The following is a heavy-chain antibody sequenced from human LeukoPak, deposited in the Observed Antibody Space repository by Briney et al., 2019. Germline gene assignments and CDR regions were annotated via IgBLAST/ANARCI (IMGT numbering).Heavy chain of an antibody. Sequence: PGRSLRLSCAASGFAFSSYGMHWVRQAPGKGLEWVAVIWYDGSNKYYADSVKGRFTISRDNSKNTLYLQMNSLRAEDTAVYYCARASGREYIVAPDFDYWGQGTLVTVSS. V-gene: IGHV3-33*01. J-gene: IGHJ4*02. CDR1: GFAFSSYG. CDR2: IWYDGSNK. CDR3: ARASGREYIVAPDFDY. D-gene: IGHD5-12*01.